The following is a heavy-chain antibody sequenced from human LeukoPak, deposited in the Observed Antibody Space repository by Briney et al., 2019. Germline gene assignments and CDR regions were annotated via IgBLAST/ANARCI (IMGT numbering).Heavy chain of an antibody. Sequence: ASVKVSCKASGGTFSSYAISWVRQAPGQGLEWMGGILPIFGTANYAQKFQGRVTITTDESTSTAYMELSSLRSEDTAVYYCATRGYSYGLFDYWGQGTLVTVSS. CDR1: GGTFSSYA. CDR3: ATRGYSYGLFDY. V-gene: IGHV1-69*05. J-gene: IGHJ4*02. CDR2: ILPIFGTA. D-gene: IGHD5-18*01.